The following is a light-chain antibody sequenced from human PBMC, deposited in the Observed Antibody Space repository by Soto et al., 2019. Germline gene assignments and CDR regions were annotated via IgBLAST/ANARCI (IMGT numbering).Light chain of an antibody. CDR2: LEGVGSY. CDR1: SRHSSYI. CDR3: ETWDSNTRV. J-gene: IGLJ3*02. V-gene: IGLV4-60*03. Sequence: QLVLTQSSSASASLGSSVKLTCTLSSRHSSYIIAWHQQQPGKAPRYLMKLEGVGSYNKGSGVPDRFSGSSSGADRYLTISNLQSEDEADYYCETWDSNTRVFGGGTQLTVL.